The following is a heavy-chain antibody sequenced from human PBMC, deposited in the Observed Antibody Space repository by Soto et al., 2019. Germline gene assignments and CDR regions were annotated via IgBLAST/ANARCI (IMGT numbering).Heavy chain of an antibody. J-gene: IGHJ4*02. V-gene: IGHV3-7*01. CDR3: ATLIFGVVMDPGREFDY. D-gene: IGHD3-3*01. CDR1: GFTFSSYW. Sequence: GGSLRLSCAASGFTFSSYWMSWVRQAPGKGLEWVANIKQDGSEKYYVDSVKGRFTISRDNAKNSLYLQMNSLRAEDMAVYYCATLIFGVVMDPGREFDYWGQGTLVTVSS. CDR2: IKQDGSEK.